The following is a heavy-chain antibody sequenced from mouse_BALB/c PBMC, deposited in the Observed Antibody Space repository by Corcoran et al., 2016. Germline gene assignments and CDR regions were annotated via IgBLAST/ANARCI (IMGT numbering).Heavy chain of an antibody. CDR3: ARRCYGSSSAWFAD. Sequence: EVQLQQSGAELVKPGASVKLSCTASGFNIKDTYMHWVKQRPEQGLEWIGRIDPANGNTKYDPKFQGKATITADTSSNTAYLQLSSLTSEDTAVYYCARRCYGSSSAWFADWGQGTLVTVSA. CDR2: IDPANGNT. D-gene: IGHD1-1*01. CDR1: GFNIKDTY. J-gene: IGHJ3*01. V-gene: IGHV14-3*02.